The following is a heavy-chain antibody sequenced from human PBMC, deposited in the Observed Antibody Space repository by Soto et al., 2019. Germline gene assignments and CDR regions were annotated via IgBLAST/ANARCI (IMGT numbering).Heavy chain of an antibody. CDR1: GGSISSYY. J-gene: IGHJ5*02. Sequence: SETLSLTCTVSGGSISSYYWSWIRQPAGKGLEWIGRIYTSGSTNYNPSLKSRVTMSVDTSKNQFSLKLSSVTAADTAVYYCARDVYPTYYDSSGYCNWFDPWGQGTLVTVSS. CDR3: ARDVYPTYYDSSGYCNWFDP. CDR2: IYTSGST. D-gene: IGHD3-22*01. V-gene: IGHV4-4*07.